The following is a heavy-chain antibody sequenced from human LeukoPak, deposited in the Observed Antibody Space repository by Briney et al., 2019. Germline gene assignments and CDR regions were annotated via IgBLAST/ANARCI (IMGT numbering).Heavy chain of an antibody. CDR1: GGSISSYY. V-gene: IGHV4-59*01. CDR3: ARDWAHQIGDGYYYGMDV. J-gene: IGHJ6*02. Sequence: PSETLSLTCTVSGGSISSYYWSWIRQLPGKGLEWIGYIYYSGSTNYNPSLKSRATISVDTSKNQFSLKLSSVTAADTAVYYCARDWAHQIGDGYYYGMDVWGQGTTVTVSS. CDR2: IYYSGST. D-gene: IGHD3-10*01.